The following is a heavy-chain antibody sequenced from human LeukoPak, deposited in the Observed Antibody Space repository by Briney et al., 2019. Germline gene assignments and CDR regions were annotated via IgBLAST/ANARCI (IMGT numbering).Heavy chain of an antibody. D-gene: IGHD6-19*01. J-gene: IGHJ4*02. CDR2: LNLENGQP. V-gene: IGHV1-24*01. CDR3: AKGVAVAGTPPGWDY. Sequence: EASVKVSCKVSGETLIELSTHWVRQAPGKGLEWLGGLNLENGQPVYAQNFQGRVTMTEDTATDTAYMDLNSLTSEDTAVYYCAKGVAVAGTPPGWDYWGQGTLVTVSS. CDR1: GETLIELS.